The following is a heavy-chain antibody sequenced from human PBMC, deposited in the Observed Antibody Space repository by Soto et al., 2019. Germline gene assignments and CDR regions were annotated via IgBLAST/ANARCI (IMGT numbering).Heavy chain of an antibody. V-gene: IGHV3-15*01. CDR1: GFTLSNTR. Sequence: EVQLVESGGGLVKPGGSLRLSCIASGFTLSNTRISWVRQAPGKGLEWVCRITRRSDGETTDYAAHEKGRFTISRDNSTTTVYLQMNRLNTEDTAAYYCTTDQYMEGWVRVPAYWGQGTLVTVSS. CDR3: TTDQYMEGWVRVPAY. CDR2: ITRRSDGETT. J-gene: IGHJ4*02. D-gene: IGHD3-3*01.